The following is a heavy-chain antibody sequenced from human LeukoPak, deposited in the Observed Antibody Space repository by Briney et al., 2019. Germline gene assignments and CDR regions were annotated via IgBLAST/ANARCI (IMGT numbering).Heavy chain of an antibody. CDR1: GYTFTSYY. V-gene: IGHV1-46*01. CDR2: INPSGGST. CDR3: ARGATMVRGLDY. Sequence: GASVKVSCKASGYTFTSYYMHWVRQAPGQGLEWMGIINPSGGSTSYAQKFQGRVTMTRDMSTSTVYMELSSLRSGDTAVYYCARGATMVRGLDYWGQGTLVTVSS. J-gene: IGHJ4*02. D-gene: IGHD3-10*01.